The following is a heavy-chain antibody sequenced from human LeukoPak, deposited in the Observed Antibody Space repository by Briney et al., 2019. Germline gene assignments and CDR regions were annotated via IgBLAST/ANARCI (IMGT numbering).Heavy chain of an antibody. CDR3: AKGKVNHDGAFDI. V-gene: IGHV3-23*01. Sequence: GGSLRLSCAASGFTFSNAWMSWVRQAPGKGLEWVSSISASGSRTYYADSVKGRFTISRDNSKKMIYLQMNSLRVEDTAVYYCAKGKVNHDGAFDIWGLGTMVIVS. CDR2: ISASGSRT. D-gene: IGHD3-16*01. CDR1: GFTFSNAW. J-gene: IGHJ3*02.